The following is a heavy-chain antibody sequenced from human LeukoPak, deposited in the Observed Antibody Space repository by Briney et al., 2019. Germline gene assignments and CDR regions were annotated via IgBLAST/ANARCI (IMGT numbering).Heavy chain of an antibody. J-gene: IGHJ6*03. CDR2: IIPIFGTA. D-gene: IGHD6-6*01. CDR3: ARDSGAARPSSYYYYYMDV. CDR1: GGTFSSYA. V-gene: IGHV1-69*13. Sequence: ASVKVSCKASGGTFSSYAISWVRQAPGQGLEWMGGIIPIFGTANYAQKFQGRVTITADESTSIAYMELSSLRSEDTAVYSCARDSGAARPSSYYYYYMDVWGKGTTVTVSS.